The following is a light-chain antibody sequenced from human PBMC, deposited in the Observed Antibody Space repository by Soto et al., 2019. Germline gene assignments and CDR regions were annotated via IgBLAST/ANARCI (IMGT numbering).Light chain of an antibody. CDR2: GAS. CDR1: QTIGNY. CDR3: QQSYATPVT. V-gene: IGKV1-39*01. Sequence: DIQMTQSPSSLSASLGDRVTIPCRAGQTIGNYLNWYRQKPGKAPELLIYGASNLQIGVPSRFSGSGSGTDFTLTISSLQPEDFATYYCQQSYATPVTFGGGTKVDNK. J-gene: IGKJ4*01.